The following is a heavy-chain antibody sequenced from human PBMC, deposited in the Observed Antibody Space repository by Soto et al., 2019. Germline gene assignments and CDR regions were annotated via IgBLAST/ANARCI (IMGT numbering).Heavy chain of an antibody. CDR1: GFTFSSYA. CDR3: ANPAGSGWYRPFDY. V-gene: IGHV3-23*01. J-gene: IGHJ4*02. Sequence: GGSLRLSCAASGFTFSSYAMSWVRQSPGKGLEWVSAISGSGGSTYYADSVKGRFTISRDNSKNTLYLQMNSLRAEDTAVYYCANPAGSGWYRPFDYWGQGTLVTAPQ. D-gene: IGHD6-19*01. CDR2: ISGSGGST.